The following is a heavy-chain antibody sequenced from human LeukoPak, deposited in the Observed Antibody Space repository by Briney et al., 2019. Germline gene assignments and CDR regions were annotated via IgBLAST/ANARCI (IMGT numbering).Heavy chain of an antibody. CDR2: TNAANGNT. J-gene: IGHJ4*02. CDR1: GYTFTTYN. CDR3: ARGGSFDY. Sequence: ASVKVSCKASGYTFTTYNVHWVRQAPGQRLEWMGWTNAANGNTKSSQKFQGRVTITRDTSATTAYMELSSLRSEDTAVYYCARGGSFDYWGQGTLVTVSS. V-gene: IGHV1-3*01.